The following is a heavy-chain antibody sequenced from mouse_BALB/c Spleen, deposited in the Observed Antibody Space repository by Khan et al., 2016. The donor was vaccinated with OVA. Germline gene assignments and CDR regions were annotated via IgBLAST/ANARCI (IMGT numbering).Heavy chain of an antibody. CDR2: ISPGSGDT. CDR1: GYTFTDYY. Sequence: QVQLQQSGAELARPGASVKLSCKASGYTFTDYYINWVKQRTGQGLEWIGEISPGSGDTYYNERFKGKATLTADNSSSTAYMQLSSLTSEASAVYFRARRNYVGYAFAYGGQGTLVTVSA. CDR3: ARRNYVGYAFAY. D-gene: IGHD1-2*01. J-gene: IGHJ3*01. V-gene: IGHV1-77*01.